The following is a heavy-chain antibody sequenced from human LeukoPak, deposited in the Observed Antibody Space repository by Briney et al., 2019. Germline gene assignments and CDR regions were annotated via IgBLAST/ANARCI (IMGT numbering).Heavy chain of an antibody. CDR2: ISGYNGKT. CDR3: ARAGEVVDNWFDP. D-gene: IGHD2-15*01. J-gene: IGHJ5*02. CDR1: GYTFNTYG. V-gene: IGHV1-18*01. Sequence: GASVKVSCKASGYTFNTYGITWVRQAPGQGLEWMGWISGYNGKTKYAQKLQDRVTMTTDTSTTTAYMELRSLTSDDTAVYYCARAGEVVDNWFDPWGQGTLVTVSS.